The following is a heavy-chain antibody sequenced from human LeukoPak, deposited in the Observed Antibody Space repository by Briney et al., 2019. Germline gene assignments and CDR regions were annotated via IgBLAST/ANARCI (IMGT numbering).Heavy chain of an antibody. CDR1: GFTFSDYY. V-gene: IGHV3-11*01. CDR2: ISSSGSMI. D-gene: IGHD2-21*02. J-gene: IGHJ6*03. CDR3: AKLLAAWRVVTANYMDV. Sequence: GGSLRLSCAASGFTFSDYYMSWIRQAPGKGLEWVSYISSSGSMISDADSVKGRFTISRDNAKNSLYLQMNSLRAEDTAVYYCAKLLAAWRVVTANYMDVWGKGTTVTVSS.